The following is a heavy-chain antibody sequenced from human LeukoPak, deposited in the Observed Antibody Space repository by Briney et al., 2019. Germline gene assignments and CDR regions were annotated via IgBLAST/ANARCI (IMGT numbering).Heavy chain of an antibody. CDR2: ISWNSGSI. CDR1: GFTFDDYA. V-gene: IGHV3-9*01. CDR3: ARGGTPGFSTGRIDF. D-gene: IGHD6-19*01. J-gene: IGHJ4*02. Sequence: GGSLRLSCAASGFTFDDYAMHWVRQAPGKGLEWVSGISWNSGSIGYADSVKGRFTISRDNAKNSLYLQMNSLRAEDTALYYCARGGTPGFSTGRIDFWGQGTLVTVSS.